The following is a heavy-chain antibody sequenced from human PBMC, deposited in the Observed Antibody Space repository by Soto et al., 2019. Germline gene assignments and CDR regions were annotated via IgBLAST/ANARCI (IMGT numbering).Heavy chain of an antibody. V-gene: IGHV4-31*03. J-gene: IGHJ5*02. CDR1: EDDIIAGGYY. D-gene: IGHD6-19*01. CDR3: ARMYSSGSGWFHP. CDR2: FYSSGTI. Sequence: LSLTCSVAEDDIIAGGYYWGWIRKHPGRGLEWLGSFYSSGTIIYNPSLKSRLSISGDTSRNQFSMTLTSVTAADTALYYCARMYSSGSGWFHPWGQGTLV.